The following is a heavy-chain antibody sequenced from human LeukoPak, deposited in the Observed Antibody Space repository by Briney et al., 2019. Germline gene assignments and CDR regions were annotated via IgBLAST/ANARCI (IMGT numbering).Heavy chain of an antibody. CDR3: TRGKYGGYFIDY. CDR1: GFTFSTHW. CDR2: IKPDGSDT. J-gene: IGHJ4*02. D-gene: IGHD5-12*01. Sequence: GGSLRLSCGASGFTFSTHWIHWVRQAPGKGLEWVSRIKPDGSDTNYADSVKGRFTISRDNAKITVYLQMNSLRAEDTAVYYCTRGKYGGYFIDYWGQGTLVTVSS. V-gene: IGHV3-74*01.